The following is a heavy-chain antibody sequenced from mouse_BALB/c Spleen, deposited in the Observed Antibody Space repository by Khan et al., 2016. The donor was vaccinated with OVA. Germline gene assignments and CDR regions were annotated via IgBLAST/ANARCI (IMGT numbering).Heavy chain of an antibody. CDR2: ISYSGVT. CDR3: ARGYYYEYYFDY. V-gene: IGHV3-2*02. D-gene: IGHD1-1*01. CDR1: GYSITRGYA. J-gene: IGHJ2*01. Sequence: EVKLEESGPGLVKPSQSLSLTCTVTGYSITRGYAWNWLRQLPGNKLEWMGYISYSGVTSYTPSLKSRIFITRDTSKNQFFLQLTSVTTENTATYYCARGYYYEYYFDYWGQGTTLTVSS.